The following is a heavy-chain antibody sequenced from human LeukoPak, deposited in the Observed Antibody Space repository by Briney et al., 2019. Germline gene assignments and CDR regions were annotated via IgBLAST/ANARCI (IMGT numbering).Heavy chain of an antibody. V-gene: IGHV3-21*01. Sequence: GGSLRLSCAASGFTFSNSDMEWVRQAPGKGLKWVSSITPSSTYIYYAESMRGRFTVSRDNAKDSLYLQMNSLTAEDTAVYYCARNLNSPIAVAGSDYWGQGTLVTVSS. J-gene: IGHJ4*02. CDR2: ITPSSTYI. D-gene: IGHD6-19*01. CDR1: GFTFSNSD. CDR3: ARNLNSPIAVAGSDY.